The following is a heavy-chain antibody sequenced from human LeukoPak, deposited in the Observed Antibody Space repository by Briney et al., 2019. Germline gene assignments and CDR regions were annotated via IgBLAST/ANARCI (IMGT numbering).Heavy chain of an antibody. V-gene: IGHV4/OR15-8*02. Sequence: PSETLSLTCVDSVGSITNTNSWSWVPQLPGQGLGWIGEISLTGLTHYNPSLESAVTVSLDKSKNQLSLTLTSVTAADTAVYYCSRENGAFSPFGYWGQGTLVTVLS. D-gene: IGHD2-8*01. J-gene: IGHJ4*02. CDR3: SRENGAFSPFGY. CDR2: ISLTGLT. CDR1: VGSITNTNS.